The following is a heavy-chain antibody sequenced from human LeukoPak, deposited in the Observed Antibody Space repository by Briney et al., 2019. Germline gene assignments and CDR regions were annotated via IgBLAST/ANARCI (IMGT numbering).Heavy chain of an antibody. V-gene: IGHV3-7*01. CDR3: SRDMAYSTFDY. Sequence: PGGSLRLSCAASGFSFRSYWMDWVRQAPGKGLEWVANIKQDGSKMYYVDSVKGRFTISRDNYESSLYLQMDSLRVEDTAVYFCSRDMAYSTFDYWGHGALVTVSS. D-gene: IGHD6-13*01. CDR1: GFSFRSYW. CDR2: IKQDGSKM. J-gene: IGHJ4*01.